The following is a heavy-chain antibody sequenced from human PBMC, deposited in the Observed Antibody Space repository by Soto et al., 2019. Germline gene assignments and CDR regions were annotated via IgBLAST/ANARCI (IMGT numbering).Heavy chain of an antibody. CDR3: AKRRGAGGHFDY. Sequence: ESGGGLVQPEGSPRLSCAASGFTFSSYAMGWVRQGPGKGLEWVAVVSIGGSTHYADSVRGRFTISRDNSKNTLSLQMNSLTAEDTAVYFCAKRRGAGGHFDYWGQGALVTVSS. V-gene: IGHV3-23*01. CDR1: GFTFSSYA. CDR2: VSIGGST. D-gene: IGHD2-15*01. J-gene: IGHJ4*02.